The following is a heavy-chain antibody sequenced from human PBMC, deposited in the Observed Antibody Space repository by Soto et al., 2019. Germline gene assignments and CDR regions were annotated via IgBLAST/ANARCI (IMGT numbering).Heavy chain of an antibody. CDR2: ISSSGASI. CDR1: GFTFSDYY. D-gene: IGHD3-3*01. Sequence: PGGSLRLSCAASGFTFSDYYMSWIRQAPGKGLEWVSYISSSGASIYYADSVKGRFTISRDNAENSLSLQMNSLRAEDTAVYYCVKREWCSSGGIPASWGQGTLVTVSS. J-gene: IGHJ5*02. CDR3: VKREWCSSGGIPAS. V-gene: IGHV3-11*01.